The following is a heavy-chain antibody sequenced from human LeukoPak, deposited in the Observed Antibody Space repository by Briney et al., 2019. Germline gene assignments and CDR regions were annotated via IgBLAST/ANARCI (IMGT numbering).Heavy chain of an antibody. CDR2: IYSGGST. CDR1: EFSVGSNY. J-gene: IGHJ4*02. D-gene: IGHD5-12*01. Sequence: GGSLRLSCAASEFSVGSNYMTWVRQAPGKGLEWVSLIYSGGSTNYVDSVKSRSTNSRDNSKYLLKLQMNGLGADDTAVYYGARGPSGYHNTGGQGTLVTVSS. CDR3: ARGPSGYHNT. V-gene: IGHV3-66*01.